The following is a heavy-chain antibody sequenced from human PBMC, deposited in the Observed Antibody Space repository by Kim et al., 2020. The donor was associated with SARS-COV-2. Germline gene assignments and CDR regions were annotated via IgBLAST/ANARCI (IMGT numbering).Heavy chain of an antibody. J-gene: IGHJ4*02. V-gene: IGHV3-30*02. D-gene: IGHD4-4*01. CDR3: AKDRSNYDTCYFDY. Sequence: ADSVKGRFTISRDNSKNTLYLQMTSLRSEDTAMYYCAKDRSNYDTCYFDYWGRGTLVTVSS.